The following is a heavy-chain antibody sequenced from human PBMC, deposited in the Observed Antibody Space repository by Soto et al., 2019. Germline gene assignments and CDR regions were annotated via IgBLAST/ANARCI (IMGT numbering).Heavy chain of an antibody. CDR3: AREPGGFDY. CDR2: IYYSGST. Sequence: SETLSLTCTVSGGSISSSSYYWGWIRQPPGKGLEWIGSIYYSGSTYYNPSLKSRVTISVDTSKNQFSLKLSSGTAAYTAVYYCAREPGGFDYWGQGTLVTVSS. CDR1: GGSISSSSYY. J-gene: IGHJ4*02. V-gene: IGHV4-39*07.